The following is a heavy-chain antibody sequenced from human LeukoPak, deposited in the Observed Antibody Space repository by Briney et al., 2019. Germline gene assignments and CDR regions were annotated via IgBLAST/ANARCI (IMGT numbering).Heavy chain of an antibody. D-gene: IGHD3-22*01. J-gene: IGHJ5*02. Sequence: SETLSLTCTVSGGSVSSYYWSWIRQPPGKGLEWIACISYSGSTKYNPSLKSRVTISVDTSKNQLSLKLSSVTAADTAVYYCAREPGFDSSGYLNWFDPWGQGTLVTVSS. CDR3: AREPGFDSSGYLNWFDP. CDR1: GGSVSSYY. CDR2: ISYSGST. V-gene: IGHV4-59*02.